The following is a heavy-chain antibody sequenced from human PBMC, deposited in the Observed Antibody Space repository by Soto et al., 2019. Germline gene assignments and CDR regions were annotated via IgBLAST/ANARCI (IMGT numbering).Heavy chain of an antibody. CDR2: TSYDGTSK. J-gene: IGHJ4*02. V-gene: IGHV3-30-3*01. CDR3: AREVVRPYFDH. Sequence: PGGSLRLSCTASNFASSTSAMHWVRQAPGKGLEWVAVTSYDGTSKYYADSVKGRFTISRDNSKNTLSLQMNSLSAEDTAMYYCAREVVRPYFDHWGQGILVTV. D-gene: IGHD2-2*01. CDR1: NFASSTSA.